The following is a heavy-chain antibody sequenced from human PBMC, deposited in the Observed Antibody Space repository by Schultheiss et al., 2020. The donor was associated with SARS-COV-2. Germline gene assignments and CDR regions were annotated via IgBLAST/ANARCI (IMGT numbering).Heavy chain of an antibody. CDR1: GFTVSSNY. J-gene: IGHJ4*02. CDR3: AKDRSGERYYYGSGSYYYFDY. CDR2: ISGSGGST. Sequence: GGSLRLSCAASGFTVSSNYMSWVRQAPGKGLEWVSAISGSGGSTYYADSVKGRFTISRDNSKNTLYLQMNSLRAEDTAVYYCAKDRSGERYYYGSGSYYYFDYWGQGTLVTVSS. V-gene: IGHV3-23*01. D-gene: IGHD3-10*01.